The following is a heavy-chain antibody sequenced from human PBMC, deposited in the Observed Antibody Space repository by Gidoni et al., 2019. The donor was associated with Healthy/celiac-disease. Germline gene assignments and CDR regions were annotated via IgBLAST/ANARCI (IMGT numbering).Heavy chain of an antibody. D-gene: IGHD5-18*01. J-gene: IGHJ6*03. V-gene: IGHV3-30-3*01. CDR2: ISYDGSNK. CDR1: GFPFSSYA. Sequence: QVQLVESGGGVVQPGRSLRLSCAAHGFPFSSYAMHWVRQAPGKGLEWVAVISYDGSNKYYADSVKGRFTISRDNSKNTLYLQMNSLRAEDTAVYYCARVGGVDTAMVTYYYYYMDVWGKGTTVTVSS. CDR3: ARVGGVDTAMVTYYYYYMDV.